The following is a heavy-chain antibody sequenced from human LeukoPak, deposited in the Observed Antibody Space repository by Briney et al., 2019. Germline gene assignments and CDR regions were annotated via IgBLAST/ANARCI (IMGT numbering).Heavy chain of an antibody. CDR1: GYTFTGYY. D-gene: IGHD5-18*01. Sequence: GASVRVSCKASGYTFTGYYMHWVRQAPGQGLEWMGWINPNSGGTNYAQKFQGRVTMTRDTSISTAYMELSRLRSDDTAVYYCARFRGSGYSYGYPLVGFDYWGQGTLVTVSS. CDR2: INPNSGGT. V-gene: IGHV1-2*02. CDR3: ARFRGSGYSYGYPLVGFDY. J-gene: IGHJ4*02.